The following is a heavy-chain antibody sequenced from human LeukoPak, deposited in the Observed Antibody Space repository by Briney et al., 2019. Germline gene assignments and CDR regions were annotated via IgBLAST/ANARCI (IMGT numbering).Heavy chain of an antibody. J-gene: IGHJ2*01. V-gene: IGHV4-4*09. D-gene: IGHD3-22*01. CDR1: GGSISSYY. CDR3: ARSLYYDSSGYYWYFDL. CDR2: IYTSGST. Sequence: SETLSLTCTVSGGSISSYYWSWIRQPPGKGLEWIGYIYTSGSTNYNPSLKSRVTISVDTSKNQFSLKLSSVTAADTAVYYCARSLYYDSSGYYWYFDLWGRGTLVTVSS.